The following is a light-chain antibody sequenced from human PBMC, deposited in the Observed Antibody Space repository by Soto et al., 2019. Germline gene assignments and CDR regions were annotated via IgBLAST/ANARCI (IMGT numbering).Light chain of an antibody. V-gene: IGKV4-1*01. Sequence: DIVMTQSPASLAVSLGERATSNCKSSQSVLYSSNNKNYLAWYQQKPGQPPKLLIYWASTRESGVPDRFSGSGSGTDFTLTISSLQAEDVAVSYCQQYYSTPYTFGQGTKLEIK. J-gene: IGKJ2*01. CDR1: QSVLYSSNNKNY. CDR2: WAS. CDR3: QQYYSTPYT.